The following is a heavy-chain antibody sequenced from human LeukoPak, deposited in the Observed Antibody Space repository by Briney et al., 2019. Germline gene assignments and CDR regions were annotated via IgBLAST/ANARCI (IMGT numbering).Heavy chain of an antibody. CDR1: GFTFSSYE. D-gene: IGHD6-19*01. CDR2: ISSSGSTI. V-gene: IGHV3-48*03. Sequence: GGSLRLSCAASGFTFSSYEMNWVRQAPGKGLEWVSYISSSGSTIYYADSVKGRFTISRDNAKNSLYLQMNSLRAEDTAVYYRAREWLVIPYYFDYWGQGTLVTVSS. J-gene: IGHJ4*02. CDR3: AREWLVIPYYFDY.